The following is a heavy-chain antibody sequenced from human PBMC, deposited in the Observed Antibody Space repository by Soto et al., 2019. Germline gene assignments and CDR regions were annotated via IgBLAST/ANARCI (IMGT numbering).Heavy chain of an antibody. J-gene: IGHJ4*02. D-gene: IGHD6-6*01. CDR3: ASYSSSSRRPDY. V-gene: IGHV1-18*01. CDR2: ISAYNGNT. Sequence: ASVTVSCKASGYTFTSYGISWVRQAPGQGLEWMGWISAYNGNTNYAQKLQGRVTMTTDTSTSTAYMELRSLRSDDTAVYYCASYSSSSRRPDYWGQGTLVTVSS. CDR1: GYTFTSYG.